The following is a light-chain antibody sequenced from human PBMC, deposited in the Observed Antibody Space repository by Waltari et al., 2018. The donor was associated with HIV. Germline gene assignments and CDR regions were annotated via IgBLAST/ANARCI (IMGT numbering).Light chain of an antibody. CDR2: RDT. J-gene: IGLJ2*01. Sequence: SYELTQPPLLSVSPGQTAGIPCSGDVLSRHSSYWYRQKPGQAPVMVMYRDTERPSGIPGRFSGSKSGTTVTLTIGGVQAEDEADYYCQSGDNSGPHVVFGGGTTLTVL. CDR1: VLSRHS. V-gene: IGLV3-25*03. CDR3: QSGDNSGPHVV.